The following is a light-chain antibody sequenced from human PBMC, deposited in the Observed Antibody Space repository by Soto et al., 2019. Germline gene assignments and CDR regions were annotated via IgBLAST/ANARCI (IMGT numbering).Light chain of an antibody. CDR1: SSDVGGYNY. J-gene: IGLJ2*01. Sequence: QLVLTQPASVSGSPGQSINISCTGTSSDVGGYNYVSWYQQHPGKAPKLMIYDVSNRPSGVSNRFSASKSGNTASLTISGLQAEDEADYYCSSYTSSSTLDVVFGGGTKLTVL. V-gene: IGLV2-14*01. CDR3: SSYTSSSTLDVV. CDR2: DVS.